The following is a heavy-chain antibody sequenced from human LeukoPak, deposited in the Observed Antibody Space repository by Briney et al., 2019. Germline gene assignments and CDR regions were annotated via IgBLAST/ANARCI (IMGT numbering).Heavy chain of an antibody. Sequence: GGSLRLSCAASGFTFSSYSMNWVRRAPGKGLEWVSSISSSSSYIYYADSVKGRFTISRDNSKNTLYLQMNSLRAEDTAVYYCAKDYILWQWPEGETAFDIWGQGTMVTVSS. J-gene: IGHJ3*02. D-gene: IGHD3-9*01. CDR1: GFTFSSYS. CDR3: AKDYILWQWPEGETAFDI. CDR2: ISSSSSYI. V-gene: IGHV3-21*01.